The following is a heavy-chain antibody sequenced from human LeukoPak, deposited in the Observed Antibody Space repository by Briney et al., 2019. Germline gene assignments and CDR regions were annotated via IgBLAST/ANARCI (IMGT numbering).Heavy chain of an antibody. CDR1: GGSFSGYY. Sequence: SETLSLTCAVYGGSFSGYYWSWIRQPPGKGLEWIGYIYHSGSTYYNPSLKSRVTISVDKSKNQFSLKLSSVTAADTAVYYCARELGTKAMDVWGQGTTVTVSS. D-gene: IGHD5-12*01. CDR3: ARELGTKAMDV. J-gene: IGHJ6*02. CDR2: IYHSGST. V-gene: IGHV4-34*01.